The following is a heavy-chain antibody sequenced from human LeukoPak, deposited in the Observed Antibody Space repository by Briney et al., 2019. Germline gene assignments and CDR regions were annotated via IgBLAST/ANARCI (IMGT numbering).Heavy chain of an antibody. V-gene: IGHV3-7*01. CDR2: IKQDGSEA. J-gene: IGHJ4*02. Sequence: GRSLRLSCAASGFTFTTYWMAWVRQAPGKGLEWVANIKQDGSEAVYADSVRGRFTISRDNAKNSLYLQMNSLRVEDTAVYYCSNGIYDRSYWGQGTLVTVSS. D-gene: IGHD2-8*01. CDR1: GFTFTTYW. CDR3: SNGIYDRSY.